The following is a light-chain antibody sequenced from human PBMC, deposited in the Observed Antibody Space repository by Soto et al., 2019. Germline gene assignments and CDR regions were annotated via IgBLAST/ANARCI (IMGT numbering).Light chain of an antibody. CDR2: GAS. J-gene: IGKJ1*01. V-gene: IGKV3-20*01. CDR1: QSVSTD. Sequence: EIVLTQSPATLSLSPGERATLSCRASQSVSTDLAWYQQKPGQAPRLLIYGASSRATGIPDRFSGSGSGTDFTLTISRLEPEDYAVYYCQQYGHSLWTFGQGTKVDIK. CDR3: QQYGHSLWT.